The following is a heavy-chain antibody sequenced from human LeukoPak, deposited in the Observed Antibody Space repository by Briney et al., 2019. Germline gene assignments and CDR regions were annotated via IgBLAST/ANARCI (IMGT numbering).Heavy chain of an antibody. V-gene: IGHV1-69*06. D-gene: IGHD6-19*01. CDR1: GGTFSSYA. CDR2: IIPIFGTA. Sequence: GASVKVTCKASGGTFSSYAISWVRQAPGQGLEWMGGIIPIFGTANYAQKFQGRVTITADKSTSTAYMELSSLRSEDTAVYYCARGPTGVVNGWSHFDYWGQGTLVTVSS. CDR3: ARGPTGVVNGWSHFDY. J-gene: IGHJ4*02.